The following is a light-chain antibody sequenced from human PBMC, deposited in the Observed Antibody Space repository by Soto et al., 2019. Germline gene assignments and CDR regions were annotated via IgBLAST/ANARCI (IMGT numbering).Light chain of an antibody. CDR2: GAS. J-gene: IGKJ1*01. Sequence: EIVMTQSPATLSVCPGERATLSCRASQSVSSNLACYQQKPGQVPRLFIYGASRRATGIPDRFSGSGSGTDFTLTISRLEPEDFAVYYCQQYGSSLWTFGQGTKVDI. V-gene: IGKV3-20*01. CDR3: QQYGSSLWT. CDR1: QSVSSN.